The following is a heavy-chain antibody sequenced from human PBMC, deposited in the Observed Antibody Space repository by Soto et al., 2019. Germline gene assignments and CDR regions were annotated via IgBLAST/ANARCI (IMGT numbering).Heavy chain of an antibody. D-gene: IGHD3-22*01. V-gene: IGHV3-7*03. CDR1: GFTFSSYW. J-gene: IGHJ4*02. Sequence: GGSLRLSCAASGFTFSSYWMNWVRQAPGKGLEWVANIKQDGSEKYYVDSVKGRFTISRDNAKKSLYLQMNSLRAEDTAMYYCARDGNFYDTSGFYSDWGQGTLVTVSS. CDR2: IKQDGSEK. CDR3: ARDGNFYDTSGFYSD.